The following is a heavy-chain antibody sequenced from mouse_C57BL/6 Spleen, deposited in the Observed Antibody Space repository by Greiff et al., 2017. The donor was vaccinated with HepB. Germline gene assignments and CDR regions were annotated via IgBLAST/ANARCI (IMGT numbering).Heavy chain of an antibody. V-gene: IGHV1-82*01. CDR2: IYPGDGDT. J-gene: IGHJ2*01. D-gene: IGHD3-2*02. CDR1: GYAFSSSW. CDR3: ARSSSGYYFDY. Sequence: VKLMESGPELVKPGASVKISCKASGYAFSSSWMNWVKQRPGKGLEWIGRIYPGDGDTNYNGKFKGKATLTADKSSSTAYMQLSSLTSEDSAVYFCARSSSGYYFDYWGQGTTLTVSS.